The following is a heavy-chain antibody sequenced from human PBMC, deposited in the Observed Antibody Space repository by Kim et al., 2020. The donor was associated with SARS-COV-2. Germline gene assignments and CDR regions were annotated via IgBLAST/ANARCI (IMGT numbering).Heavy chain of an antibody. J-gene: IGHJ6*02. CDR2: IIPIFGTA. D-gene: IGHD5-12*01. V-gene: IGHV1-69*13. Sequence: SVKVSCKASGCTFSSYAISWVRQAPGQGLEWMGGIIPIFGTANYAQKFQGRVTITADESTSTAYMELSSLRSEDTAVYYCARDRLQYGGYPGPYYSFYYGMDVWGQGTTVTVSS. CDR3: ARDRLQYGGYPGPYYSFYYGMDV. CDR1: GCTFSSYA.